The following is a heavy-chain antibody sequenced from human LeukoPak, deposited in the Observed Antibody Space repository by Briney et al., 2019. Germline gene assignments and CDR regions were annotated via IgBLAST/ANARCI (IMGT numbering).Heavy chain of an antibody. CDR3: TPTPSGNYYLRVAS. J-gene: IGHJ5*01. Sequence: GGSLRLSCATSGFIFGDYAMTWVRQAPGKGLEWVSGISGTGDNAYYADSVKGRFIIPRDNSKNTLSLQMNSLRVEDTAVYYCTPTPSGNYYLRVASWGQGTLVTVSS. CDR2: ISGTGDNA. V-gene: IGHV3-23*01. D-gene: IGHD3-10*01. CDR1: GFIFGDYA.